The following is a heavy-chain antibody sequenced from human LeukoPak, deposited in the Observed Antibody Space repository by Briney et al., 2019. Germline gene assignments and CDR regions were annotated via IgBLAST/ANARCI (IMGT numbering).Heavy chain of an antibody. CDR3: AKRGVVIRVILVGFHKEAYYFES. Sequence: GGSLRLSCAVSGITLNNYGMTWVRQAPGEGLEWVAGISDSGGSTKYADSVKGRFTISRDNPKNTLYLQMNSLRAEDTAVYFCAKRGVVIRVILVGFHKEAYYFESWGQGALVTVSS. J-gene: IGHJ4*02. V-gene: IGHV3-23*01. CDR2: ISDSGGST. CDR1: GITLNNYG. D-gene: IGHD3/OR15-3a*01.